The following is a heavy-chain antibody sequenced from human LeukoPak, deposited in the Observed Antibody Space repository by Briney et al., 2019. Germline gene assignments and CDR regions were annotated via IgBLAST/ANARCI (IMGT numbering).Heavy chain of an antibody. CDR3: ARPGPTFGGVITYFDY. J-gene: IGHJ4*02. Sequence: GGSLRLSCAASGFTFDDYGMSWVRQAPGKGLEWVSGIDWNGGSTGYADSVKGRFTISIDNAKNSLYLQMNSLRAEDTALYYCARPGPTFGGVITYFDYWGQGTLVTVSS. V-gene: IGHV3-20*04. CDR1: GFTFDDYG. CDR2: IDWNGGST. D-gene: IGHD3-16*02.